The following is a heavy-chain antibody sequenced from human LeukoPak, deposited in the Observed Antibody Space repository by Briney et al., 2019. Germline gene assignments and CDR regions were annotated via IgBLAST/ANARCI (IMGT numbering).Heavy chain of an antibody. D-gene: IGHD6-13*01. J-gene: IGHJ4*02. V-gene: IGHV4-59*01. CDR3: ARGGLYSPFDY. CDR1: GGSISTYH. CDR2: FYYSGNT. Sequence: PSETLSLTCTVSGGSISTYHWSWIRQPPGKGLEWIGYFYYSGNTNYNPSLKSRVTISVDTPKNQFSLKLSSVTAADTAVYYCARGGLYSPFDYWGQGTLVTVSS.